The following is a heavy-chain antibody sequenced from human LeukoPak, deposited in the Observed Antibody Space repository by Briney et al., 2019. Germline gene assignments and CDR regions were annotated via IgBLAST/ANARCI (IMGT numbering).Heavy chain of an antibody. D-gene: IGHD3-10*01. J-gene: IGHJ4*02. CDR2: IWYDGGNK. Sequence: GGSLRLSCAASRFTFSSYGMHWVRQAPGKGLEWVAVIWYDGGNKYYADSVKGRFTISRDNSKNTLYLQMNSLRAEDTAVYYCARDDYYGSGSYNFDYWGQGTLVTVSS. CDR3: ARDDYYGSGSYNFDY. V-gene: IGHV3-33*01. CDR1: RFTFSSYG.